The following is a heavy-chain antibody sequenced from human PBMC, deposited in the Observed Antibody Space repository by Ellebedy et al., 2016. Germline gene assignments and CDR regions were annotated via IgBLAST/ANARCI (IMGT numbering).Heavy chain of an antibody. CDR2: ISGSGGST. V-gene: IGHV3-23*01. CDR3: ARAGWFGEPEYYFDY. D-gene: IGHD3-10*01. CDR1: GFTFSSYA. Sequence: GESLKISXAASGFTFSSYAMSWVRQAPGKGLEWVSAISGSGGSTYYADSVKGRFTISRDNSKNTLYPQMNSLRAEDTAVYYCARAGWFGEPEYYFDYWGQGTLVTVSS. J-gene: IGHJ4*02.